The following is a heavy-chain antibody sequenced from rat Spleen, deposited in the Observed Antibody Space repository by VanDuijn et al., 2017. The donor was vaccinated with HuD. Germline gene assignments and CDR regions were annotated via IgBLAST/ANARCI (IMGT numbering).Heavy chain of an antibody. J-gene: IGHJ2*01. CDR3: TRGGNYDFDY. V-gene: IGHV5-20*01. D-gene: IGHD1-10*01. CDR2: ISYDGSST. CDR1: GFTFSNYD. Sequence: EVQLVESGGGLVQPGRSMKLSCAASGFTFSNYDMAWVRQAPTKGLEWVASISYDGSSTYYRDSVKGRFTISRDNAKSTLYVQMDSLRSEDTATYYCTRGGNYDFDYWGQGVMVTVSS.